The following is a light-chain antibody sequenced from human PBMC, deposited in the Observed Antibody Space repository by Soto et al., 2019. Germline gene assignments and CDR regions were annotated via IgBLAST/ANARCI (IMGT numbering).Light chain of an antibody. J-gene: IGKJ1*01. Sequence: DIQMTHSPSTLSGSVGSRVNITCRASQTISSWLAWYQQKPGKAPKLLIYKASTLKSGVPSRFRGSGSGTELTLTISSLQPDDFATYYCQHYNSSSEAFGHGTKVDIK. CDR1: QTISSW. V-gene: IGKV1-5*03. CDR3: QHYNSSSEA. CDR2: KAS.